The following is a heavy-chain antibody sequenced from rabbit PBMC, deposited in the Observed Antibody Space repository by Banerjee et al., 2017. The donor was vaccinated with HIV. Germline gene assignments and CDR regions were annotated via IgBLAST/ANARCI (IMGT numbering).Heavy chain of an antibody. CDR1: EFSFNNDYY. V-gene: IGHV1S45*01. D-gene: IGHD4-2*01. J-gene: IGHJ4*01. CDR3: ARGYSGRGAYGASYIL. Sequence: QEQLVESGGGLVQPEGSLTLTCTASEFSFNNDYYMCWVRQAPGKGLEWIACIVAGSSGVAYYASWAKGRFTISKTSSTSVTLQMTSLTAADTATYFCARGYSGRGAYGASYILWGPGTLVTVS. CDR2: IVAGSSGVA.